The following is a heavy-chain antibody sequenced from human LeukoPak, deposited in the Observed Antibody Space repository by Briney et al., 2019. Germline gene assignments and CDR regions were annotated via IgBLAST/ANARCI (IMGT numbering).Heavy chain of an antibody. J-gene: IGHJ4*02. CDR3: ARGLTIRD. Sequence: SETLSLTCAVYGGSFSGYYWSWIRQPPGKGLEGIGEINHSGSTNYNPSLKSRVTISVDTSKNQFSLKLGSVTAADTAVYYCARGLTIRDWGQGTLVTVSS. D-gene: IGHD3-10*01. CDR2: INHSGST. CDR1: GGSFSGYY. V-gene: IGHV4-34*01.